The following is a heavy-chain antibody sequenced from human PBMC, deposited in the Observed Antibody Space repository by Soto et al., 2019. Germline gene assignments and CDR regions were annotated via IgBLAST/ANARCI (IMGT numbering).Heavy chain of an antibody. D-gene: IGHD2-2*01. Sequence: ASVKVSCKASGYTFTSYAMHWVRQAPGQRLEWMGWINAGNGNTKYSQKFQGRVTITRDTSASTAYLELSSLRSEDTAVYYCARAARYCSSTSCYPPINWFDPWGQGTLVTSPQ. J-gene: IGHJ5*02. CDR3: ARAARYCSSTSCYPPINWFDP. CDR1: GYTFTSYA. V-gene: IGHV1-3*01. CDR2: INAGNGNT.